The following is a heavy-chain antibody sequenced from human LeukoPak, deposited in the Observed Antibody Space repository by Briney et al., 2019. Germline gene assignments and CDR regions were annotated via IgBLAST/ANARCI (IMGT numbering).Heavy chain of an antibody. J-gene: IGHJ4*02. CDR1: GGSISSYY. Sequence: SETLSLTCTVSGGSISSYYWSWIRQPPGKGLEWNGYIYHSGSTNYNPSLKSRVTISVDTSKNQFSLELSSVTAADTAVYYCARGARGYSYGWGQGTLVTVSS. CDR3: ARGARGYSYG. CDR2: IYHSGST. D-gene: IGHD5-18*01. V-gene: IGHV4-59*01.